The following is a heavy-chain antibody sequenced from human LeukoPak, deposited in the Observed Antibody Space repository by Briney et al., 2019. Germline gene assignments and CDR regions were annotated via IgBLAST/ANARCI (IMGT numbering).Heavy chain of an antibody. CDR2: IDPSDSYT. CDR1: GYSFTSYC. J-gene: IGHJ4*02. CDR3: ARPESIAAAGTPFDY. Sequence: GESLKISCKGSGYSFTSYCINWVRQIPGKGPEWMGRIDPSDSYTNYSPSFQGHVTISADKSISTAYLQWSSLKASDTAMYYCARPESIAAAGTPFDYWGQGTLVTVSS. D-gene: IGHD6-13*01. V-gene: IGHV5-10-1*01.